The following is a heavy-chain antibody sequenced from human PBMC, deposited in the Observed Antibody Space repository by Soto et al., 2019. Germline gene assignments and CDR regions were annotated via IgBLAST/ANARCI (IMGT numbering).Heavy chain of an antibody. V-gene: IGHV4-31*03. CDR3: ARSYCSSTSCLFGEFNWCDP. D-gene: IGHD2-2*01. CDR1: GGSISSGGYY. Sequence: SETLSLTCTVSGGSISSGGYYWSWIRQHPGKGLEWIGYIYYSGSTYYNPSLKSRVTISVDTSKNQFSLKLSSVTAADTAVYYCARSYCSSTSCLFGEFNWCDPWSQGTLVTVPS. CDR2: IYYSGST. J-gene: IGHJ5*02.